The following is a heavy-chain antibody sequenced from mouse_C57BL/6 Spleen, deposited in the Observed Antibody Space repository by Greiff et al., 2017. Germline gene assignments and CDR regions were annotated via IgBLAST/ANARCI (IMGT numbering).Heavy chain of an antibody. J-gene: IGHJ3*01. Sequence: QVQLQQPGAELVKPGASVKLSCKASGYTFTSYWMQWVNQRPGQGLEWIGEIDPSDSYTNYNQKFKGKATLTVDTSSSTAYMQLSSLTSEDSAVYYCARRNYDYDVWFAYWGQGTLVTVSA. CDR1: GYTFTSYW. V-gene: IGHV1-50*01. CDR2: IDPSDSYT. D-gene: IGHD2-4*01. CDR3: ARRNYDYDVWFAY.